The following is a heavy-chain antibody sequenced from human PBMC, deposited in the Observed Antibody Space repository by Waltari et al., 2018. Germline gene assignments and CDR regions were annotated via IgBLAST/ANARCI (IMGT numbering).Heavy chain of an antibody. Sequence: QVQLVESGGGVVQPGRSLRLSCAASEFTFSSYGMHWVRQAPGQGLEWVAVISYDGSNKYYVDSVKGRFTISRDNSKNTLYLQMNSLRAEDTAVYYCAKDAGIAVAGTVQEIDYWGQGTLVTVSS. CDR1: EFTFSSYG. V-gene: IGHV3-30*18. CDR3: AKDAGIAVAGTVQEIDY. J-gene: IGHJ4*02. CDR2: ISYDGSNK. D-gene: IGHD6-19*01.